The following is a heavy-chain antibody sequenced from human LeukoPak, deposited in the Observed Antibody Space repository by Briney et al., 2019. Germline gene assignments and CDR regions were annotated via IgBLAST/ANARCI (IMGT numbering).Heavy chain of an antibody. V-gene: IGHV4-4*02. D-gene: IGHD1-14*01. CDR2: IYHSGST. J-gene: IGHJ4*02. Sequence: SETLSLTCTVSGGSISSSNWWSWVRHPPGKGLEWIGEIYHSGSTNYNPSLNSRVTISVAKSKNQSSLQLSSVTAADTAVYYCARDTTYYFDYWGQGTLVTVSS. CDR1: GGSISSSNW. CDR3: ARDTTYYFDY.